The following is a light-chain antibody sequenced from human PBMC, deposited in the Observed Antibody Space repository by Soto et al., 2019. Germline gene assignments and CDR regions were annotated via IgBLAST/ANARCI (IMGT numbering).Light chain of an antibody. CDR1: SSDVGTYNL. J-gene: IGLJ2*01. CDR3: CSYAGSSTLVV. Sequence: SVLTQPASVSGSPGQSITISCTGTSSDVGTYNLVSWYQQHPGKAPKLMIYEGSKRPSGVSNRFSGSKSGNTASLTISGLQAEDEADYYCCSYAGSSTLVVFGGGTKVTVL. V-gene: IGLV2-23*01. CDR2: EGS.